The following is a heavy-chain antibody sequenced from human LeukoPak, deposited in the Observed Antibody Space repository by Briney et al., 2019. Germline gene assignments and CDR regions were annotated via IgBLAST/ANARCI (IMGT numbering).Heavy chain of an antibody. CDR2: ISSSSSTI. J-gene: IGHJ4*02. V-gene: IGHV3-48*02. CDR3: ASDKSSPHYFDY. CDR1: GFTFSSYG. D-gene: IGHD3-16*02. Sequence: GGSLRLSCAASGFTFSSYGLSWVRQAPGKGLEWVSYISSSSSTIYYADSVKGRFTISRDNAKNSLYLQMNSLRDEDTAVYYCASDKSSPHYFDYWGQGTLVTVSS.